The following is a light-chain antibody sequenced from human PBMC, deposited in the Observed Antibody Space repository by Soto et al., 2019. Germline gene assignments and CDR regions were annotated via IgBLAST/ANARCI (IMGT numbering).Light chain of an antibody. CDR2: EVS. CDR3: SSYTSISTLYV. V-gene: IGLV2-14*01. Sequence: ALTQPASVSGSSGQSITISCTGTNSEVGGYNYVSWYQQHPGKAPELMIYEVSHRPSGVSNRFSGSKSDNTASLTISGLQAEDEADYYCSSYTSISTLYVFGTGTKVTVL. J-gene: IGLJ1*01. CDR1: NSEVGGYNY.